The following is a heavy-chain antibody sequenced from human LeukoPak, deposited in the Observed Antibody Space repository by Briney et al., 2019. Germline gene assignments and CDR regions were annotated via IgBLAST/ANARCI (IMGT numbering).Heavy chain of an antibody. CDR2: IKDDGSEK. D-gene: IGHD3-9*01. Sequence: GRSLRLSCAASGFTFNTFGMHWVRQAPGKGLEWVANIKDDGSEKSYEDSVKGRFTISRDNANNAVYLQMDTLRVEDTAVYYCARGLIYFEVWGQGTLVSVSS. CDR3: ARGLIYFEV. CDR1: GFTFNTFG. V-gene: IGHV3-7*04. J-gene: IGHJ4*02.